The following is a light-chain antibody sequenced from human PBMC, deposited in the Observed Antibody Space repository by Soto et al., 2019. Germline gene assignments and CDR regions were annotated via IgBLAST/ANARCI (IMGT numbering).Light chain of an antibody. Sequence: QSALTQPRSVSGSPGQSVSISCTGTSNDFGGSNYVSWYQQHPGKAPKLIIYDVIKRPSGVPDRFSGSKSGNTASLTISGLQAEDEADYFCCSYTGSDTYVFGSGTKLTVL. V-gene: IGLV2-11*01. CDR1: SNDFGGSNY. J-gene: IGLJ1*01. CDR3: CSYTGSDTYV. CDR2: DVI.